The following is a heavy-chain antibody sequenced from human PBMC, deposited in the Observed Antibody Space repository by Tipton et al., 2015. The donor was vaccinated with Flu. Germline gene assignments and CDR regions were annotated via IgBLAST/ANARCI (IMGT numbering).Heavy chain of an antibody. CDR2: VYHGGTT. CDR3: ARHTGDSVRGIVDY. V-gene: IGHV4-38-2*02. CDR1: GYSISSRYY. D-gene: IGHD3-10*02. Sequence: TLSLTCTVSGYSISSRYYWGWIRQPPGKGLEWIGCVYHGGTTYYNPSLKSRVAISVDTSWNQFSLKLSSVTAADTAVYYCARHTGDSVRGIVDYWGQGTLVTVSS. J-gene: IGHJ4*02.